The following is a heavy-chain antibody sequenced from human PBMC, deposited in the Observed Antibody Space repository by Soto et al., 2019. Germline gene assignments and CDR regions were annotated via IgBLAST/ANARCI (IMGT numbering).Heavy chain of an antibody. Sequence: PSETLSLTCTVSGGSISSGGYYWSWIRQHPGKGLEWIGYIYYSGSTYYNPSLKSRVTISVDTSKNQFSLKLSSVTAADTAVYYCARSIAAADYFDYWGQGTLVTVSS. CDR2: IYYSGST. D-gene: IGHD6-13*01. CDR1: GGSISSGGYY. V-gene: IGHV4-31*03. CDR3: ARSIAAADYFDY. J-gene: IGHJ4*02.